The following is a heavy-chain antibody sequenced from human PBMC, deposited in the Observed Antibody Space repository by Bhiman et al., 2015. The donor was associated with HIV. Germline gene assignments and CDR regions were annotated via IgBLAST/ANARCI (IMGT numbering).Heavy chain of an antibody. CDR3: AKDINGAYYDYVWGSSEGMDV. J-gene: IGHJ6*02. V-gene: IGHV3-43*01. D-gene: IGHD3-16*01. CDR2: ISWDGGST. Sequence: EVQLVESGGVVVQPGGSLRLSCAASGFTFDDYTMHWVRQAPGKGLEWVSLISWDGGSTYYADSVKGRFTISRDNSKNSLYLQMNSLRTEDTALYYCAKDINGAYYDYVWGSSEGMDVWGQGTTVTVSS. CDR1: GFTFDDYT.